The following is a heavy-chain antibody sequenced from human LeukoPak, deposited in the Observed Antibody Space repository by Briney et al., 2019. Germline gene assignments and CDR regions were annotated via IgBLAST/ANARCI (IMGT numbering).Heavy chain of an antibody. D-gene: IGHD3-22*01. CDR2: IYYSGST. J-gene: IGHJ3*02. Sequence: SETLSLTCTVSGASISSGDYSWSWIRQPPGKGLEWIGYIYYSGSTYYNPSLKSRVTISVDTSKNQFSLKLSSVTAADTAVYYCAKQWLRNAFDIWGQGTMVTVSS. CDR1: GASISSGDYS. CDR3: AKQWLRNAFDI. V-gene: IGHV4-30-4*08.